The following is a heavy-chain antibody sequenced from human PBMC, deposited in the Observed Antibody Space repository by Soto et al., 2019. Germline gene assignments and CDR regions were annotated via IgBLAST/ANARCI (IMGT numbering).Heavy chain of an antibody. Sequence: ASVKVSCKASGYTFTGSYMHWVRQAPGQGLEWMGWINPNSGGTNYAQKFQGWVTMTRDTSISTAYMELSRLRSDDTAVYYCARGLHYDSSGYSPINWFDPWGQGTLVTVSS. CDR2: INPNSGGT. CDR1: GYTFTGSY. V-gene: IGHV1-2*04. J-gene: IGHJ5*02. D-gene: IGHD3-22*01. CDR3: ARGLHYDSSGYSPINWFDP.